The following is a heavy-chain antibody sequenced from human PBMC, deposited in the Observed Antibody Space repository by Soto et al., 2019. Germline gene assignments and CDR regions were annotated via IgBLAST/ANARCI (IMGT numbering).Heavy chain of an antibody. CDR3: AKELYYYGSGSYYINDAFDI. D-gene: IGHD3-10*01. CDR2: ISGSGGST. CDR1: GFTFSNYA. Sequence: GGSLRLSCAASGFTFSNYAMSWVRQAPGKGLEWVSAISGSGGSTYYADSVKGRFTISRDRSKDTLYLQMNSLRAEDTAVYYCAKELYYYGSGSYYINDAFDIWGQGTMVTVSS. V-gene: IGHV3-23*01. J-gene: IGHJ3*02.